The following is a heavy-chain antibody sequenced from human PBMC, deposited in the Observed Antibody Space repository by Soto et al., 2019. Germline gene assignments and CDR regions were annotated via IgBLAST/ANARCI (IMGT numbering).Heavy chain of an antibody. D-gene: IGHD5-18*01. J-gene: IGHJ4*02. CDR1: GGSISSGGYY. CDR3: ASGVLIDGYSPVY. Sequence: SETLSLTCTVSGGSISSGGYYWSWIRQHPGKGLEWIGYIYYSGSTYYNPSLKSRVTISVDTSKNQFSLKLSSVTAADTAVYYCASGVLIDGYSPVYWGQGTLVTVSS. V-gene: IGHV4-31*03. CDR2: IYYSGST.